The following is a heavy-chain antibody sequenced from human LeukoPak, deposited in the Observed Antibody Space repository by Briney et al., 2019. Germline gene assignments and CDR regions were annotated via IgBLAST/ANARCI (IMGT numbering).Heavy chain of an antibody. CDR1: GGTFSSYA. Sequence: ASVKVSCKASGGTFSSYAISWVRQAPGQGLEWMGGIIPIFGTANYAQKFQGRVTITADESTSTAYMELSSLRSEDTAVYYCARGGWHYDSSGYYYLGYYYYGMDVWGQGTTVTVSS. CDR3: ARGGWHYDSSGYYYLGYYYYGMDV. D-gene: IGHD3-22*01. V-gene: IGHV1-69*13. J-gene: IGHJ6*02. CDR2: IIPIFGTA.